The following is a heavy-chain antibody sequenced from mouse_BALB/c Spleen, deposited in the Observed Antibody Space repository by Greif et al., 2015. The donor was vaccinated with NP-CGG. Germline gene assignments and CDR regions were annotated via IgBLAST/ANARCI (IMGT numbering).Heavy chain of an antibody. D-gene: IGHD2-3*01. J-gene: IGHJ2*01. V-gene: IGHV5-6-5*01. CDR2: ISSGGST. Sequence: EVQLVESGGGLVKPGGSLKLSCAASGFTFSSYAMSWVRQTPEKRLEWVASISSGGSTYYPDSVKGRFTISRDNARNILYLQMSSLRSEDTAMYYCARGRGYYAYYFDYWGQGTTLTVSS. CDR1: GFTFSSYA. CDR3: ARGRGYYAYYFDY.